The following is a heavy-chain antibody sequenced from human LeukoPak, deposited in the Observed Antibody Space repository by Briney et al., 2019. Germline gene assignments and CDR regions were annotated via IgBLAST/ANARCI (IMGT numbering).Heavy chain of an antibody. V-gene: IGHV3-23*01. D-gene: IGHD4-17*01. CDR2: ISGSGGST. CDR3: AKVAWGDYGEYYFDY. J-gene: IGHJ4*02. Sequence: GGSLRLSCAASGFTFSRYNMNWVRQAPGKGLEWVSAISGSGGSTYYADSVKGRFTISRDNSKNTLYLQMNSLRAEDTAVYYCAKVAWGDYGEYYFDYWGQGTLVTVSS. CDR1: GFTFSRYN.